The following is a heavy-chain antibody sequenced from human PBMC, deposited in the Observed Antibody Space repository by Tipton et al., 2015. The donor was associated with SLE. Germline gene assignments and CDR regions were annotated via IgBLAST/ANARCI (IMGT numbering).Heavy chain of an antibody. CDR2: IYYSGST. D-gene: IGHD1-20*01. J-gene: IGHJ4*02. V-gene: IGHV4-59*12. CDR3: ARDLTGLGFDY. CDR1: GGSISSYY. Sequence: TLSLTCTVSGGSISSYYWSWFRQPPGKGLEWIGYIYYSGSTNYNPSLKSRVTISVDTSKNQFSLKLSSVTAADTAVYYCARDLTGLGFDYWGQGTLVTVSS.